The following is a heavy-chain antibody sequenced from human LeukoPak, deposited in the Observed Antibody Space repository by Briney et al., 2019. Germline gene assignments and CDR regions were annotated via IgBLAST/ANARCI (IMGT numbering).Heavy chain of an antibody. D-gene: IGHD3-10*01. CDR1: GFPFSVFG. V-gene: IGHV3-33*01. CDR2: IWADGSEQ. J-gene: IGHJ4*02. Sequence: PGGSLRLSCAASGFPFSVFGMHWVRQAPGKGLEWVAVIWADGSEQYYADSVKGRFTFSRDNSKKTLYLQMNSLRAEDTPVYYCVRDLGVGNYGEYWGEGTLVTVSS. CDR3: VRDLGVGNYGEY.